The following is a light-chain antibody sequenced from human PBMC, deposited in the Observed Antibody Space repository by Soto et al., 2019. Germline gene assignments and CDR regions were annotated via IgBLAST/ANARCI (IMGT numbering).Light chain of an antibody. CDR1: QDINNY. V-gene: IGKV1-33*01. J-gene: IGKJ2*01. CDR2: DAS. Sequence: DIQMTQSPSSLSASVGDRVTITCQASQDINNYVNWYQQKPGKAPKLLIYDASTLETGVPSRFSGSGSGTDFTFTISSLQPEDIATYYCQQYDNLPYTFGQGTKLEIK. CDR3: QQYDNLPYT.